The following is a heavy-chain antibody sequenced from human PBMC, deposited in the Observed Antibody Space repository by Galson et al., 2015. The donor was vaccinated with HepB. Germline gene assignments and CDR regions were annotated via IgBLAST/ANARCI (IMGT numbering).Heavy chain of an antibody. Sequence: SVKVSCKASGGTFSSYTISWVRQAPGQGLEWMGRIIPILGIANYAQKFQGRVTITADKSTSTAYVELSSLRSEDTAVYYCARDENRDGYNLQFGWGQGTLVTVSS. D-gene: IGHD5-24*01. J-gene: IGHJ4*02. CDR1: GGTFSSYT. V-gene: IGHV1-69*04. CDR3: ARDENRDGYNLQFG. CDR2: IIPILGIA.